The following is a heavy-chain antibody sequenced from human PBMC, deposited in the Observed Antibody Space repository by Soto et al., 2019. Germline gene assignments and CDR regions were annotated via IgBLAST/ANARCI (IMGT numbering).Heavy chain of an antibody. V-gene: IGHV4-4*02. Sequence: QVQLQESGPGLVKPSGTLSLTCAVSDGSFTSNNWWTWVRQPPGQGLEWIGDIYRTGSTNYNPSHKSRVNISLDTSENHFSLKVTSLTDADTAVYFCASRDPGTSVDYWGQGTLVTVSS. CDR1: DGSFTSNNW. CDR3: ASRDPGTSVDY. CDR2: IYRTGST. J-gene: IGHJ4*02. D-gene: IGHD1-7*01.